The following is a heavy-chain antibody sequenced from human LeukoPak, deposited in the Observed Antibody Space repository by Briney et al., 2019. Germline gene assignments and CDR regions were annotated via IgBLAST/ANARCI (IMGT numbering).Heavy chain of an antibody. Sequence: ASVKVSCKASEYTFTSYDINWVRQATGQGLEWMGWMNPNSGNTGYAQKFQGRVTMTRNTSISTAYMELSSLRSEDTAVYYCARGPPYIAAAGTASDYWGQGTLVTVSS. V-gene: IGHV1-8*01. D-gene: IGHD6-13*01. CDR1: EYTFTSYD. J-gene: IGHJ4*02. CDR2: MNPNSGNT. CDR3: ARGPPYIAAAGTASDY.